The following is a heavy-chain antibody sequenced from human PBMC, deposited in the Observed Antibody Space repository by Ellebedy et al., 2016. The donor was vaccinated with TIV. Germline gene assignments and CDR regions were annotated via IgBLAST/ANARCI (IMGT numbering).Heavy chain of an antibody. CDR1: GGSIGRYY. V-gene: IGHV4-59*01. Sequence: MPSETLSLTCTVSGGSIGRYYWSWIRQPPGKGLEWIGYIYYTGSAYYNPSLKSRLTMSVDTSRNQFSLRLRSVTAADTAVYYCARDIIVAGTRGFDYWGQGTLVTVSS. D-gene: IGHD1-1*01. CDR2: IYYTGSA. CDR3: ARDIIVAGTRGFDY. J-gene: IGHJ4*02.